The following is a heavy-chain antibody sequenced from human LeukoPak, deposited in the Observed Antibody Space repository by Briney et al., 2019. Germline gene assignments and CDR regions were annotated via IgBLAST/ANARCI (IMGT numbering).Heavy chain of an antibody. J-gene: IGHJ4*02. CDR3: ATSKWELPSPYDY. D-gene: IGHD1-26*01. Sequence: GGSLRLSCAASGFTFSSYAMSWVRQAPGKGLKWVSRIKNDGSSPTYADSVRGRFTISRDNAKKTLYLQMDSLRDEDTAVYYCATSKWELPSPYDYWGQGSLVTVSS. CDR1: GFTFSSYA. V-gene: IGHV3-74*01. CDR2: IKNDGSSP.